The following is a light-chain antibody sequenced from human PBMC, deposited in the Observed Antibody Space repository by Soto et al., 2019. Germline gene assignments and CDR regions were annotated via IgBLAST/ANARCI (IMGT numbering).Light chain of an antibody. CDR1: QAINTY. CDR2: GAT. V-gene: IGKV1-39*01. CDR3: QQCYNTPRT. J-gene: IGKJ1*01. Sequence: DIKMSQSPASLSASMGDRIIVTCRASQAINTYLNWYQQRPGKAPKVLIYGATTLQSGVPSRFSGSGSGTDFTLTISNLQPEDFATYFCQQCYNTPRTFGPGTKVAIK.